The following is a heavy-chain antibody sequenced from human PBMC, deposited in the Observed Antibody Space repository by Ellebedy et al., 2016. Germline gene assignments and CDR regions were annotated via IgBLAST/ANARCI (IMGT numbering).Heavy chain of an antibody. J-gene: IGHJ4*02. D-gene: IGHD4-17*01. CDR2: ISAGSDTT. Sequence: GESLKISXAASGFTFSSYAMSWVRQAPGKGLEWVSTISAGSDTTRLADSVKGRFTISRDSSKNSVYLRMNNLRVEDTAVYYCRQGHYADLWGQGTLVTVSS. CDR3: RQGHYADL. CDR1: GFTFSSYA. V-gene: IGHV3-23*01.